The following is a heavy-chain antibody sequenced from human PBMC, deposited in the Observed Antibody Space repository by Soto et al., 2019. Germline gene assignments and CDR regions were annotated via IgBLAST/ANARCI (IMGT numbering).Heavy chain of an antibody. CDR1: GYTFTSYD. V-gene: IGHV1-8*01. CDR2: MNPNSGNT. Sequence: ASVKVSCKASGYTFTSYDINWVRQATGQGLEWMGWMNPNSGNTGYAQKFQGRVTMTRNTSISTAYMELSSLRSEDTAVYYCARRIYDFWSGYFQTIYYFDYWGQGTLVTVSS. CDR3: ARRIYDFWSGYFQTIYYFDY. J-gene: IGHJ4*02. D-gene: IGHD3-3*01.